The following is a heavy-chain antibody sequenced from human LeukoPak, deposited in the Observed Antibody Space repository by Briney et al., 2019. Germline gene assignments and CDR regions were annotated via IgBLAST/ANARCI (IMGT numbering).Heavy chain of an antibody. J-gene: IGHJ4*02. CDR1: GFTFSDYY. Sequence: GGSLRLSCAASGFTFSDYYMSWIRQAPGKGLEWVSYISSSGSTIYYADSVKGRFTISRDNAKNSLYLQKNSLRAEDTAVYYCARGPPYSSGWSPFDYWGQGTLVTVSS. V-gene: IGHV3-11*01. CDR2: ISSSGSTI. D-gene: IGHD6-19*01. CDR3: ARGPPYSSGWSPFDY.